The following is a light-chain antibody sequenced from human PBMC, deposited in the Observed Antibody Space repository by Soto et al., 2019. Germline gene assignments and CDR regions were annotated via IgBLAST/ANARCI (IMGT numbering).Light chain of an antibody. Sequence: QSVLTQPPSASGTPGKRVTISCSGSSSNIGSNTVNWYQQLPGTAPKLLIYSNNQRPSGVPDRFSGSKSGTSASLAISGLQSEDEADYYCAAWDDSLNGYVFGTGTKATVL. J-gene: IGLJ1*01. CDR3: AAWDDSLNGYV. V-gene: IGLV1-44*01. CDR2: SNN. CDR1: SSNIGSNT.